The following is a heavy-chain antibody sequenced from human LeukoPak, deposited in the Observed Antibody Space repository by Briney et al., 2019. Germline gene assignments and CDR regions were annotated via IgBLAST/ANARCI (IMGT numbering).Heavy chain of an antibody. D-gene: IGHD1-26*01. CDR3: ARVRVWEPDYYYFDY. CDR2: IYYSGST. V-gene: IGHV4-31*03. CDR1: GGSIGSGGYY. J-gene: IGHJ4*02. Sequence: SETLSLTCTVSGGSIGSGGYYWSWIRQHPGKGLEWIGYIYYSGSTYYNPSLKSRVTISVDTSKNQFSLKLSSVTAADTAVYYCARVRVWEPDYYYFDYWGQGTLVTVSS.